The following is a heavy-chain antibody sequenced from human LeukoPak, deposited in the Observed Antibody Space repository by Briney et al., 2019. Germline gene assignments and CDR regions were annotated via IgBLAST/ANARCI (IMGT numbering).Heavy chain of an antibody. CDR3: ARVLSLREVGADDY. Sequence: SETLSLTCTVSGGSISSSSYYWGWIRQPPGKGLEWIGSIYYSGSTYYNPSLKSRVAISVDTSKNQFSLKLSSVTAADTAVYYCARVLSLREVGADDYWGQGTLVTVSS. V-gene: IGHV4-39*07. D-gene: IGHD1-26*01. CDR1: GGSISSSSYY. J-gene: IGHJ4*02. CDR2: IYYSGST.